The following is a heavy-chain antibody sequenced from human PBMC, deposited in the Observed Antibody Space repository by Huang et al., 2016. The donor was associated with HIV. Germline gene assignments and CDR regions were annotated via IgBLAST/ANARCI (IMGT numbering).Heavy chain of an antibody. J-gene: IGHJ3*02. V-gene: IGHV3-30*04. CDR3: TREYTVAGAFDI. CDR2: GSNEVREK. D-gene: IGHD4-17*01. Sequence: QVQLVESGGGVVKPGRSLRLSCAASGFTFTNYAMHWVRQSAGKRLEWLTVGSNEVREKYYADSVKGRFTISRDNFKNALYLQMNRLRPEDTAIYYCTREYTVAGAFDIWGQGTMVTVSS. CDR1: GFTFTNYA.